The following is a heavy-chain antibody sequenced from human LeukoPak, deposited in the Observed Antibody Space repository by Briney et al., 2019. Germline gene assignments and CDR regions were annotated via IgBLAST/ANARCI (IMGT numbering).Heavy chain of an antibody. CDR3: TRTGSGDVVDL. V-gene: IGHV3-73*01. D-gene: IGHD3-10*01. Sequence: GGSLRLSCAASGFTFSGSALHWVRQASGKGLEWVGRIRSKANRYETSYGASVKGRFTISRDDSTNTAYLQMNSLKTEDTAVYYCTRTGSGDVVDLWGQGTMVTVSS. CDR2: IRSKANRYET. J-gene: IGHJ3*01. CDR1: GFTFSGSA.